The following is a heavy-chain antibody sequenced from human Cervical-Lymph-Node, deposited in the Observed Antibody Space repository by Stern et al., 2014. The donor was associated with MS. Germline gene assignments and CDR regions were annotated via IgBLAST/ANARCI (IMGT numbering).Heavy chain of an antibody. J-gene: IGHJ4*02. CDR3: ARDSPSWGWCFDY. CDR2: ISSSGSTI. V-gene: IGHV3-11*01. D-gene: IGHD6-19*01. Sequence: QLVESGGGLVTPGGSLRLSCADSGFTFSDYYMSWIRQAPGKGLEWVSYISSSGSTIYYADSVKGRLSISRDNAKNSLYLQINSLRAEDTAVYYCARDSPSWGWCFDYWGQGTLVTVSS. CDR1: GFTFSDYY.